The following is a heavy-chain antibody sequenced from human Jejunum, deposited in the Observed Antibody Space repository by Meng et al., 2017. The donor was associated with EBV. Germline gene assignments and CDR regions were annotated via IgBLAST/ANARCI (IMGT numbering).Heavy chain of an antibody. D-gene: IGHD3-3*01. CDR2: INIAGRST. CDR1: GFTFTNYW. V-gene: IGHV3-74*01. J-gene: IGHJ4*02. Sequence: EVQLVGAGGGLVQSGGSLRLSCAASGFTFTNYWMHWVRQAPGKGLVWVSRINIAGRSTSSADSVKGRFTISRDNAKNTVSLQMNSLRAEDTAVYYCARDPGDTSGFFPSYFDYWGQGILVTVSS. CDR3: ARDPGDTSGFFPSYFDY.